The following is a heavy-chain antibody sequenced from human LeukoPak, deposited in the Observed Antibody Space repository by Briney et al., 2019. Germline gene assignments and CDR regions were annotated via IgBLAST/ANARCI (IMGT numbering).Heavy chain of an antibody. CDR2: ISSGSSTK. V-gene: IGHV3-48*02. J-gene: IGHJ4*02. D-gene: IGHD5-12*01. CDR3: ARDGGYSGYVIDF. Sequence: GGSLRLSCAASGFTFTRYAMYWVRQAPGKGLEWVSFISSGSSTKNYAESVERRFTISRDNAKNSLYLQVDSLRDEDTALYYCARDGGYSGYVIDFWGQGILVTVSS. CDR1: GFTFTRYA.